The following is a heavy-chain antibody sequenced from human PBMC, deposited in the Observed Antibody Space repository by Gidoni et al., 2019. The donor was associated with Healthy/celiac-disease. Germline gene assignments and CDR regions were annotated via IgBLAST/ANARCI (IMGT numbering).Heavy chain of an antibody. CDR1: GGSISSYY. CDR2: IYYSGST. CDR3: ARDVAVAGISLYGMDV. J-gene: IGHJ6*02. Sequence: QVQLQESGPGLVKPSETLSLTCTFPGGSISSYYWSWIRQPPGKGLEWIGYIYYSGSTNYNPSLKSRVTISVDTSKNQFSLKLSSVTAADTAVYYCARDVAVAGISLYGMDVWGQGTTVTVSS. V-gene: IGHV4-59*01. D-gene: IGHD6-19*01.